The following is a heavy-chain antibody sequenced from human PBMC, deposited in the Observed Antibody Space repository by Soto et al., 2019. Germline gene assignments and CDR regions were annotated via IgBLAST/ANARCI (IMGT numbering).Heavy chain of an antibody. D-gene: IGHD3-3*01. CDR3: ARGHKFLEWLFQGGSHWFDP. CDR1: GGSLSGYY. CDR2: INHSGST. V-gene: IGHV4-34*01. J-gene: IGHJ5*02. Sequence: PSETLSLTCAVYGGSLSGYYWSWIRQPPGKGLEWIGEINHSGSTNYNPSLKSRVTISVDTSKNQFSLKLSSVTAADTAVYYCARGHKFLEWLFQGGSHWFDPWGQGTLVTVSS.